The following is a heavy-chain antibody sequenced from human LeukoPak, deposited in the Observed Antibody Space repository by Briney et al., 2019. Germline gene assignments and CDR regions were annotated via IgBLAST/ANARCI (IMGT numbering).Heavy chain of an antibody. V-gene: IGHV1-2*02. CDR3: ARCPSRGEQRDFDY. J-gene: IGHJ4*02. Sequence: GASVKVSCKAPGYTFTGSYMHWVRQAPGQGLEWMGWINPNSGGTNYAQKFQGRVTMTRDTSISTAYMELSRLRSDDTAVYYCARCPSRGEQRDFDYWGQGTLVTVSS. D-gene: IGHD3-10*01. CDR2: INPNSGGT. CDR1: GYTFTGSY.